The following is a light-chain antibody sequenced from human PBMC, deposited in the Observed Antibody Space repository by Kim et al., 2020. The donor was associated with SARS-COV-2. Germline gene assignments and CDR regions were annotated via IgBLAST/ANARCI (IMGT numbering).Light chain of an antibody. CDR2: AAS. V-gene: IGKV1-39*01. Sequence: ASVGDRVTITCRASQSISSYLNWYQQKPGKAPKLLIYAASSLQSGVPSRFSGSGSGTDFTLTISSLQPEDFATYYCQQSYSTWLTFGGGTKVDIK. J-gene: IGKJ4*01. CDR3: QQSYSTWLT. CDR1: QSISSY.